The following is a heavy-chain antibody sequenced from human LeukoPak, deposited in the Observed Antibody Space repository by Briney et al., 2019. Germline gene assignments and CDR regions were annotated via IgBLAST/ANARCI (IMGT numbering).Heavy chain of an antibody. Sequence: SETLSLTCTVSGGAINSYYWSWIRQPPGKGLEWIGYLYYTGSPRYNPSLEGRVTISVDASKNQFSLKRSCVTPGDTAVFLCARGHRTDAFDIWGQGTRVIVSS. CDR2: LYYTGSP. CDR1: GGAINSYY. J-gene: IGHJ3*02. CDR3: ARGHRTDAFDI. V-gene: IGHV4-59*01.